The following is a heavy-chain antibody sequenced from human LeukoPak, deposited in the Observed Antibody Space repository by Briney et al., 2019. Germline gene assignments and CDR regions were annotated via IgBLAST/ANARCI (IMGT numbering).Heavy chain of an antibody. D-gene: IGHD3-16*01. V-gene: IGHV3-74*01. CDR2: INGDGTYV. Sequence: GGSLRLSCAVSGFTFSGYWMHWVCQVPGKGLVCVSRINGDGTYVSYADSVKGRFTISRDNAKNTLYLQTNSLRAEDTAVYYCARGLLYFWGQGTLVTVSS. CDR3: ARGLLYF. J-gene: IGHJ4*02. CDR1: GFTFSGYW.